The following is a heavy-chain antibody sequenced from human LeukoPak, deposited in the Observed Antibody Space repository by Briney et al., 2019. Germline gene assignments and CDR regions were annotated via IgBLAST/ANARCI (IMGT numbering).Heavy chain of an antibody. D-gene: IGHD6-19*01. CDR1: GYTFTSYD. CDR3: ARALYSSGWYYFDY. V-gene: IGHV1-8*01. Sequence: GASVKVSCKASGYTFTSYDINWVRQATGQGLEWMGWMNPNSGNTGYAQKFQGRVTMTRDTSISTAYMELSRLRSDDTAVYYCARALYSSGWYYFDYWGQGTLVTVSS. CDR2: MNPNSGNT. J-gene: IGHJ4*02.